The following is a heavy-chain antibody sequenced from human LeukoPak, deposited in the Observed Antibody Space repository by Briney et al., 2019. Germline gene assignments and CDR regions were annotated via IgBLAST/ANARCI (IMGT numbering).Heavy chain of an antibody. CDR1: GGSTSGTSYY. Sequence: SETLSLTCTVSGGSTSGTSYYWGWIRQPPGKGLEWIGSVYYSGSTYYNPSLRGRVTISVDTSRNHFSLKLTSVTAADTAVYYCARQDYDHTSEHDTWGQGTLVTVSS. V-gene: IGHV4-39*01. CDR3: ARQDYDHTSEHDT. CDR2: VYYSGST. D-gene: IGHD3-22*01. J-gene: IGHJ5*02.